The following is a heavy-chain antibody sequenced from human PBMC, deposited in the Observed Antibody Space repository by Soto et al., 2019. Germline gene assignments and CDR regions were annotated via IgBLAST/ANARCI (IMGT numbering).Heavy chain of an antibody. CDR1: GFTFSNYE. V-gene: IGHV3-64*01. CDR2: ISNNGAHT. J-gene: IGHJ5*02. Sequence: PGRSLRLSCAASGFTFSNYEMHWVRQAPGKGLEYVSGISNNGAHTDYAKSVKGRFTISRDNSENTLYLQMSSLRAEDMAVYYCAKALRILDLWGQGTLVTGSS. CDR3: AKALRILDL.